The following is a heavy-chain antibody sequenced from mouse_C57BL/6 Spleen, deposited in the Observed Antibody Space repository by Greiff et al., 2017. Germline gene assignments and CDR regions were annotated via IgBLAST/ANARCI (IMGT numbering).Heavy chain of an antibody. CDR1: GYTFTSYG. Sequence: QVQLQQPGAELVKPGASVKLSCKASGYTFTSYGMHWVRQRPGQGLEWIGMIRPNGGSTNYNEKFKGKATLTVDKSASTAYMQLSSLTSEDSAVYYCARGDYDDDVHFDYWGQGTTLTVSS. CDR2: IRPNGGST. J-gene: IGHJ2*01. D-gene: IGHD2-4*01. V-gene: IGHV1-64*01. CDR3: ARGDYDDDVHFDY.